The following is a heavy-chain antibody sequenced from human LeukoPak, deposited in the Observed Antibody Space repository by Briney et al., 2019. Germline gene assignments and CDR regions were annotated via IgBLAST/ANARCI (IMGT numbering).Heavy chain of an antibody. Sequence: PGGSLRLSCAASGFTVSSNYMSWVRQAPGKGLEWVSVIYSGGSTYYADSVKGRFTISRDNSKNTLYLQMNSLRAEDTAVYYCARGDTGATLSFDYWGQGTLATVSS. CDR2: IYSGGST. CDR1: GFTVSSNY. CDR3: ARGDTGATLSFDY. V-gene: IGHV3-53*01. J-gene: IGHJ4*02. D-gene: IGHD1-14*01.